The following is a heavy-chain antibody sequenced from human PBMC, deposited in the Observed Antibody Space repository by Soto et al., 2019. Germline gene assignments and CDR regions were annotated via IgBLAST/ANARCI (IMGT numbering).Heavy chain of an antibody. CDR2: ISYDGSNK. V-gene: IGHV3-30*18. CDR3: AKDRIAARPSYYYYYMDV. Sequence: PGGSLRLSCAASGFTFSSYGMHWVRQAPGKGLEWVAVISYDGSNKYYADSVKGRFTISRDNSKNTLYLQMNSLRAEDTAVYYCAKDRIAARPSYYYYYMDVWGKGTTVTVSS. CDR1: GFTFSSYG. D-gene: IGHD6-6*01. J-gene: IGHJ6*03.